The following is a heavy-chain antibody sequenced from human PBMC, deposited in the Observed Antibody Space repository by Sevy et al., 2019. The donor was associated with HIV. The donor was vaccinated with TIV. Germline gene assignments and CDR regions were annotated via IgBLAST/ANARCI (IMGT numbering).Heavy chain of an antibody. CDR3: AKGWEVNGMEV. CDR2: ISYDGSNK. V-gene: IGHV3-30*18. CDR1: GFTFSSYG. J-gene: IGHJ6*02. D-gene: IGHD1-26*01. Sequence: GGSLRLSCAASGFTFSSYGMHWVRQAPGKGLEWVAVISYDGSNKYYADSVKGRFTISRDNYKNTLYLQMNRLRAEDTAVYYCAKGWEVNGMEVWGQGTTVTVS.